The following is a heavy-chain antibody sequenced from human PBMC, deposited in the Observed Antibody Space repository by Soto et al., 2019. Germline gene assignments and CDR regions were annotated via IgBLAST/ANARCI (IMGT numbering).Heavy chain of an antibody. Sequence: QVQLVQSGAEVKKPGSSVKVSCKASGGTFSSYAISWVRQAPGQGLEWMGGIIPIFGTANYAQKFQGRVTITADESTGAAYMELSSLRSEDTAVYYCARGDSGSDLQSHYYYYYYGMDVWGQGTTVTVSS. J-gene: IGHJ6*02. V-gene: IGHV1-69*12. D-gene: IGHD5-12*01. CDR3: ARGDSGSDLQSHYYYYYYGMDV. CDR2: IIPIFGTA. CDR1: GGTFSSYA.